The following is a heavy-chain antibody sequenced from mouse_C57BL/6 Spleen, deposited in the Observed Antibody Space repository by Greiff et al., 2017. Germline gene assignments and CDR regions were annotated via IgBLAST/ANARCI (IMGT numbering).Heavy chain of an antibody. D-gene: IGHD1-1*01. CDR1: GYTFTSYG. J-gene: IGHJ2*01. CDR2: IYPRSGNT. V-gene: IGHV1-81*01. Sequence: VHLVESGAELARPGASVKLSCKASGYTFTSYGISWVKQRTGQGLEWIGEIYPRSGNTYYNEKFKGKATLTADKSSSTAYMELRSLTSEDSAVYFCARERDGPYGDFDYWGQGTTLTVSS. CDR3: ARERDGPYGDFDY.